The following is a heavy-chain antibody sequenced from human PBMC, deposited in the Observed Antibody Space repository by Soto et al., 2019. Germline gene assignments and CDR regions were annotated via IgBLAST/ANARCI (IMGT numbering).Heavy chain of an antibody. J-gene: IGHJ5*02. CDR3: AGVRGPYCGGECYPPTPNWFDP. Sequence: SETLSLTCAVYGGSFSGYYWTWIRQPPGTGLEWIGEIDRSGSTNYNPSLKSRVIISEDTSKNQFSLKLSSVTAADSAVYYCAGVRGPYCGGECYPPTPNWFDPWGQGTLVTVSS. CDR1: GGSFSGYY. D-gene: IGHD2-21*01. V-gene: IGHV4-34*01. CDR2: IDRSGST.